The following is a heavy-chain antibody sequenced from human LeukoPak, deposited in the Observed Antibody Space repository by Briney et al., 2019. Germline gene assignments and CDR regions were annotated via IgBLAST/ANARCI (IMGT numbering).Heavy chain of an antibody. Sequence: GESLKISCKGSGYSFTSYGISWVRQAPGQGLEWMGWISAYNGNTNYAQKLQGRVTMTTDTSTSTAYMELRSLRSDDTAVYYCARVRVEIYSSSWYDYWGQGTLVTVSS. J-gene: IGHJ4*02. CDR2: ISAYNGNT. CDR1: GYSFTSYG. D-gene: IGHD6-13*01. V-gene: IGHV1-18*01. CDR3: ARVRVEIYSSSWYDY.